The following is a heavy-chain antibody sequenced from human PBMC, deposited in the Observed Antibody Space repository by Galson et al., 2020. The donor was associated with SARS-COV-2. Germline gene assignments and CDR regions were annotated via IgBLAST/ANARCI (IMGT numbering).Heavy chain of an antibody. Sequence: GESLRLSCAASGFTFSTSYMSWVRQAPGKGLEWLSYIGGSSDVIKYADSVKGRFTISRDNAKNLLYLQMNSLRDEDTAVYYCAGWYIRFWGQGTLVTVSS. J-gene: IGHJ4*02. CDR1: GFTFSTSY. V-gene: IGHV3-48*02. D-gene: IGHD6-19*01. CDR3: AGWYIRF. CDR2: IGGSSDVI.